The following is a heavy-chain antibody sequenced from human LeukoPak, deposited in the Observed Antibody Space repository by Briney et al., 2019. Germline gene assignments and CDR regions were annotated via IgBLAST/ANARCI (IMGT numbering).Heavy chain of an antibody. J-gene: IGHJ4*02. CDR3: ARGSDYHDSSGYYGED. CDR1: GYTFTSYG. Sequence: GASVKVSCKASGYTFTSYGISWVRQAPGHGLEWMGGIIPIFRTANYAEKFQGRVTITADDSTSTAYMYMSSLRSEDTAVYYCARGSDYHDSSGYYGEDWGQGTLVTVSS. D-gene: IGHD3-22*01. V-gene: IGHV1-69*13. CDR2: IIPIFRTA.